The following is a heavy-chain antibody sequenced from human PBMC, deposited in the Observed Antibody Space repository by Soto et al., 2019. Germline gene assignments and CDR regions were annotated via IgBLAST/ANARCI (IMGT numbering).Heavy chain of an antibody. V-gene: IGHV2-5*01. CDR2: IFWNDDE. Sequence: SGPTLVNPTQTLTLTCAFSGFSLTTYGVGVGWIRQPPGKALEWLALIFWNDDERYSPSLKSRLTITKDTSKNQVVFTMTNMDPVDTDTYFCLHPGYSYDPFAYWGRGTLVTVSS. J-gene: IGHJ4*02. D-gene: IGHD5-18*01. CDR3: LHPGYSYDPFAY. CDR1: GFSLTTYGVG.